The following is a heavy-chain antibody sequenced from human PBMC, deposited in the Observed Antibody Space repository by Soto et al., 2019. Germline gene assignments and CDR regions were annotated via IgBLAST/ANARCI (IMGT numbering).Heavy chain of an antibody. V-gene: IGHV5-51*01. D-gene: IGHD3-22*01. J-gene: IGHJ5*02. CDR3: ARLDFFDSSGSSSAPGWFDP. CDR1: GFSFTSYW. Sequence: GESLKISCKASGFSFTSYWVGWVRQVPGKGLEWMGIIYPGDSDSRISPSFQGQVTISADKSISTAYLQWSSLKASDTAIYYCARLDFFDSSGSSSAPGWFDPWGQGTLVTVSS. CDR2: IYPGDSDS.